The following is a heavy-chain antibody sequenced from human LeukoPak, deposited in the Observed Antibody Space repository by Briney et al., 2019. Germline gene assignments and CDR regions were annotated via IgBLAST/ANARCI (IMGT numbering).Heavy chain of an antibody. V-gene: IGHV1-2*02. CDR3: ARGVHRRSPNGSGSYYNSTPLDY. CDR1: GYTFTGYY. CDR2: INPNSGGT. Sequence: GASVKVSCKASGYTFTGYYMHWVRQAPGQGLEWVGWINPNSGGTNYAQKFQGRVTMTRDTSISTAYMELSRLRSDDTAVYYCARGVHRRSPNGSGSYYNSTPLDYWGQGTLVTVSS. J-gene: IGHJ4*02. D-gene: IGHD3-10*01.